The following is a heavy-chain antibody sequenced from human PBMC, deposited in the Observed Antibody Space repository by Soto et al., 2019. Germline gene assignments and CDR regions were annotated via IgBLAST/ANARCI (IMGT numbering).Heavy chain of an antibody. CDR2: IYPGDGDT. V-gene: IGHV5-51*01. CDR1: GYKFNSYW. CDR3: ASRGYSGVYCAFDI. D-gene: IGHD1-26*01. Sequence: EVQLVQSGAEVTKSGESLKISCKGSGYKFNSYWIAWVRQMPGKGLEWLGIIYPGDGDTRYSPSFQGQVTISADKSIGAAFLEWSSLNASDTAIYYCASRGYSGVYCAFDIWGQGTMVTVSS. J-gene: IGHJ3*02.